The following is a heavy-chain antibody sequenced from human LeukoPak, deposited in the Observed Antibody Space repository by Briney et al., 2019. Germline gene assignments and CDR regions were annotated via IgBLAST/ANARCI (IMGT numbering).Heavy chain of an antibody. CDR3: ARGDSSSLGYYGMDV. CDR2: IYYSGST. D-gene: IGHD6-13*01. J-gene: IGHJ6*02. CDR1: GGSISRGGYY. Sequence: PSQTLSLTCTVSGGSISRGGYYWSWIRQHPGKGLEWIGYIYYSGSTYYNPSLKSRVTISVATSKTQFSLKLSSVTAADTAVYYCARGDSSSLGYYGMDVWGQGTTVTVSS. V-gene: IGHV4-31*03.